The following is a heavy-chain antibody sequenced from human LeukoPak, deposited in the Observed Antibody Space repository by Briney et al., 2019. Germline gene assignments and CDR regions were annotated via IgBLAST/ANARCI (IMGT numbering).Heavy chain of an antibody. CDR1: GFTFSSSW. J-gene: IGHJ4*02. CDR3: ARSSGWLTVN. CDR2: INKDASEK. V-gene: IGHV3-7*01. D-gene: IGHD6-19*01. Sequence: PGGSLRLSCAASGFTFSSSWMNWVRQAPGKGLEWVANINKDASEKNYVDSVRGRFTISRDNAKTSLYLQMDSLRADDTAVYYCARSSGWLTVNWGQGTLVTVSS.